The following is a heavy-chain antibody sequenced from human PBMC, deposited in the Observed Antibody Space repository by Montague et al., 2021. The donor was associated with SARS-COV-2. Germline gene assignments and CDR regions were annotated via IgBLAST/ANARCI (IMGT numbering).Heavy chain of an antibody. CDR3: ARGARQGYGFRLGSFDY. D-gene: IGHD3-10*01. J-gene: IGHJ4*02. CDR2: INHSGST. V-gene: IGHV4-34*01. CDR1: RGSFSDYY. Sequence: SETLSLTCAVYRGSFSDYYWTWIRQSPEKGLEWIGEINHSGSTNNNPSLKSRVTMSVDTSKNQFSLKLSSVTAADTAVYYCARGARQGYGFRLGSFDYWGQGTLVTVSS.